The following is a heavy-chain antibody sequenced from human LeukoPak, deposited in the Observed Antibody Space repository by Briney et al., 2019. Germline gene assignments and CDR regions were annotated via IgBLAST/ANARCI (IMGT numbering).Heavy chain of an antibody. CDR1: GGSISSSSYY. J-gene: IGHJ5*02. D-gene: IGHD2/OR15-2a*01. V-gene: IGHV4-39*01. CDR2: IYYSGST. CDR3: ARLTIYASGEDA. Sequence: SETLSLTCTVSGGSISSSSYYWGWIRQPPGKGLEWIGSIYYSGSTYYDPSLRSRVTISVDTSKNQFSLKLSSVTAADTAVYYCARLTIYASGEDAWGQGTLVTVSS.